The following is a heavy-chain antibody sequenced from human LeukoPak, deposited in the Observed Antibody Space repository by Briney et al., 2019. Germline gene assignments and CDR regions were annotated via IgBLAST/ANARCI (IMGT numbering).Heavy chain of an antibody. D-gene: IGHD3-22*01. CDR1: GGTFSSYA. CDR2: IIPIFGTA. V-gene: IGHV1-69*05. CDR3: ARTPPVYYDSSGYYVPRGNWFDP. Sequence: ASVKVSCKASGGTFSSYAISWVRQAPGQGLEWMGGIIPIFGTANYAQKFQGRVTITRDTSASTAYMELSSLRSEDTAVYYCARTPPVYYDSSGYYVPRGNWFDPWGQGTLVTVSS. J-gene: IGHJ5*02.